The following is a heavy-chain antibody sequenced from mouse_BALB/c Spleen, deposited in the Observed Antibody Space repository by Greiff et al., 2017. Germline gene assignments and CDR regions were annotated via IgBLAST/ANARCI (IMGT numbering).Heavy chain of an antibody. CDR1: GFTFSSFG. CDR2: ISSGSSTI. CDR3: ARGDGYPLYAMDY. Sequence: EVQLVESGGGLVQPGGSRKLSCAASGFTFSSFGMHWVRQAPEKGLEWVAYISSGSSTIYYADTVKGRFTISRDNPKNTLFLQMTSLRSEDTAMYDCARGDGYPLYAMDYWGQGTSVTVSS. J-gene: IGHJ4*01. V-gene: IGHV5-17*02. D-gene: IGHD2-3*01.